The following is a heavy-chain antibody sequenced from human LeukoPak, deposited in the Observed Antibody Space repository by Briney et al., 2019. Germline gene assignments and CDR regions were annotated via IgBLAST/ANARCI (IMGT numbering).Heavy chain of an antibody. Sequence: PSGTLSLTCAVSGDSISSSNWWSWVRQPPGKGVEWIGEIYHSGSTNYNPSLKSRVTISVDKSKNQFSLKLSSVTAADTAVYYCARHVRSGSYYRSLPTKSQYFDYWGQGTLVTVSS. CDR1: GDSISSSNW. V-gene: IGHV4-4*02. J-gene: IGHJ4*02. CDR3: ARHVRSGSYYRSLPTKSQYFDY. D-gene: IGHD1-26*01. CDR2: IYHSGST.